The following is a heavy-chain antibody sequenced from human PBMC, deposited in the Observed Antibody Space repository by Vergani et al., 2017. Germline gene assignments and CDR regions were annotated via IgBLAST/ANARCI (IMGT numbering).Heavy chain of an antibody. CDR2: ISYDGSNK. D-gene: IGHD6-19*01. J-gene: IGHJ4*02. V-gene: IGHV3-30*18. Sequence: VQLVESGGGVVQPGRSLRLSCAASGFTFSSYGMHWVRQAPGKGLGWVAVISYDGSNKYYADSVKGRFTISRDNSKNTLYLQMNSLRAEDTAVYYCAKDLPSSGWLCYFDYWGQGTLVTVSS. CDR1: GFTFSSYG. CDR3: AKDLPSSGWLCYFDY.